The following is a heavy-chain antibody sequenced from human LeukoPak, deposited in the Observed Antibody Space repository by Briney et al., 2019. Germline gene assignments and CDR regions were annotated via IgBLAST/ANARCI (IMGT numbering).Heavy chain of an antibody. D-gene: IGHD6-19*01. Sequence: LVKVSCKASGGTFSSYAISWVRRAPGQGLEWMGGIIPIFGTANYAQKFQGRVTITADESTGTAYMELSSLRSEDTAVYYCASPGHQGWYYFDYWGQGTLVTVSS. CDR2: IIPIFGTA. J-gene: IGHJ4*02. V-gene: IGHV1-69*13. CDR1: GGTFSSYA. CDR3: ASPGHQGWYYFDY.